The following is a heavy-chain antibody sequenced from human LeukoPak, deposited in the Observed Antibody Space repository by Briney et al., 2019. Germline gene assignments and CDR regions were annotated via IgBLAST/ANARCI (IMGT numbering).Heavy chain of an antibody. J-gene: IGHJ4*02. V-gene: IGHV3-23*01. CDR1: GFTFSSYA. D-gene: IGHD2-2*01. CDR3: AKDPYGTRYFDY. CDR2: ISGSGSST. Sequence: GGSLRLSCAASGFTFSSYAMNWVRQAPGKGPEWVSTISGSGSSTYYADSVRGRFTISRDNSKNTLYLQMNSLRAEDTAVYYCAKDPYGTRYFDYWGQGTLVTVSS.